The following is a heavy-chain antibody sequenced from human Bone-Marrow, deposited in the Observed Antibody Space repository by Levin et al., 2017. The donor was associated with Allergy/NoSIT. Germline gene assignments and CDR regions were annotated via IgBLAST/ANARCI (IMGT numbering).Heavy chain of an antibody. CDR3: ARGIIGDVRVAHKEAFDI. J-gene: IGHJ3*02. Sequence: PGGSLRLSCTVSGFTFSIYSINWVRQAPGKGLEWVSSISSSGSDMYYVNPVKGRFTIPRDNAKNSLTLQMNTLRAEDTAVYYCARGIIGDVRVAHKEAFDIWGQGTMVSVSS. CDR1: GFTFSIYS. D-gene: IGHD2-8*02. CDR2: ISSSGSDM. V-gene: IGHV3-21*01.